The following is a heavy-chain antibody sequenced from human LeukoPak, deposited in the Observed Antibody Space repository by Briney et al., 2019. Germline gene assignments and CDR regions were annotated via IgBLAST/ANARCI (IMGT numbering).Heavy chain of an antibody. CDR2: IYYSGST. CDR3: ARTNYDFWSGSIDY. J-gene: IGHJ4*02. D-gene: IGHD3-3*01. CDR1: GGSISSGGYY. V-gene: IGHV4-31*03. Sequence: SQTLSLTCTVSGGSISSGGYYWSWIRQHPGKGLEWTGYIYYSGSTYYNPSLKSRVTISVDTSKNQFSLKLSSVTAADTAVYYCARTNYDFWSGSIDYWGQGTLVTVSS.